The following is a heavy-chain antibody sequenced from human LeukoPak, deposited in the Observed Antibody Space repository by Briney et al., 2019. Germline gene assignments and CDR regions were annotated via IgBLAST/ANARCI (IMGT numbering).Heavy chain of an antibody. CDR3: ARQPYCGGDCYSDVQYFQH. Sequence: GESLKISCKGSGYSFTSYWIGLVRQMPGKGLEWIGSIYPGYSDTRYSPSFKGQVTISADKSISTAYLQWSSLKASDTAMYYCARQPYCGGDCYSDVQYFQHWGQGTLVTVSS. D-gene: IGHD2-21*01. V-gene: IGHV5-51*01. CDR1: GYSFTSYW. CDR2: IYPGYSDT. J-gene: IGHJ1*01.